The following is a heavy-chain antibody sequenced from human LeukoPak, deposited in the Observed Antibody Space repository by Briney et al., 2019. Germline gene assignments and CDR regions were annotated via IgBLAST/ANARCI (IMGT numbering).Heavy chain of an antibody. J-gene: IGHJ4*02. V-gene: IGHV1-18*01. CDR2: INAYNGNT. D-gene: IGHD4-17*01. Sequence: GASVTVSFKSSGYTFTSFGISWVRQAPGQGLECMGWINAYNGNTKYALKVQGRVTMTTDTSTSTAYLELRSLRSDDTAIYYCAREIYGRFDYWGQGTLVTVSS. CDR3: AREIYGRFDY. CDR1: GYTFTSFG.